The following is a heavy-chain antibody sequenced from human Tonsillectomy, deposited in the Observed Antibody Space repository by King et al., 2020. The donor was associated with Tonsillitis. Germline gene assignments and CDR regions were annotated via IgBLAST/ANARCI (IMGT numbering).Heavy chain of an antibody. Sequence: QLVQSGGGVVQPGRSLRLSCAASEFTFSSYAMHWVRQAPGKGLEWVALISYDGSNKYYADSVKGRFTISRDNSKNTLYLQMNSLRAEDTAVYYCARDGVGKYYFDYWGQGTLVPVSS. V-gene: IGHV3-30-3*01. CDR3: ARDGVGKYYFDY. J-gene: IGHJ4*02. D-gene: IGHD1-26*01. CDR1: EFTFSSYA. CDR2: ISYDGSNK.